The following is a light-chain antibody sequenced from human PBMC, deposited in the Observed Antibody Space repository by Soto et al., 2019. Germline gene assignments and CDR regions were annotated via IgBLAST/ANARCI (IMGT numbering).Light chain of an antibody. J-gene: IGKJ1*01. CDR3: QQYDDWPPWT. V-gene: IGKV3-15*01. Sequence: EIVMTQSPAALSVSPGDVATLSCRASQSVHSRLAWYQQKPGQAPRLLIYGASTRASGTPPRFRGSGSGTEFTLTVSSLQSEDSAVYYCQQYDDWPPWTFGPGTKVEIK. CDR1: QSVHSR. CDR2: GAS.